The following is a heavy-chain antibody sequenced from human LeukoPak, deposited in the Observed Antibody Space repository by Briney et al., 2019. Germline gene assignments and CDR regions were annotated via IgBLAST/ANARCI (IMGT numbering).Heavy chain of an antibody. J-gene: IGHJ4*02. V-gene: IGHV3-23*01. CDR3: AKGQTSESRFDY. CDR1: GFTFSIYA. Sequence: PGGPLRRSCEASGFTSGFTFSIYAMSWVRQTPGKGLEWVSVITGNSGDTYYADSVKGRFTISRDNSKNTLYLQMNSLRAEDTAVYYCAKGQTSESRFDYWGQGTLVTVSS. CDR2: ITGNSGDT.